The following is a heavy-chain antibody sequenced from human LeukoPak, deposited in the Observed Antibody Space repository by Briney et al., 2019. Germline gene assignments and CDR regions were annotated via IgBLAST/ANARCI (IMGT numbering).Heavy chain of an antibody. CDR2: ISDTGSDT. D-gene: IGHD6-6*01. Sequence: PGGSLRLSCTASGFTVSTSGLYWVRQAPGKGLEWVSSISDTGSDTYYADSVKGRFTISRDNSQITLFLHMDIPRVEDTSICECEKRFAYSTSSFYFDAWGQGALVTVSS. V-gene: IGHV3-23*01. CDR3: EKRFAYSTSSFYFDA. J-gene: IGHJ4*02. CDR1: GFTVSTSG.